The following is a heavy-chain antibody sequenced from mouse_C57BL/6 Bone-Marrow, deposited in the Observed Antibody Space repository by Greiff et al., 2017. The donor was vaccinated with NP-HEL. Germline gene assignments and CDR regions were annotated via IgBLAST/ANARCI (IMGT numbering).Heavy chain of an antibody. CDR1: GYTFTSYW. CDR3: AIYYKGFAY. D-gene: IGHD2-12*01. CDR2: IDPSDSYT. J-gene: IGHJ3*01. V-gene: IGHV1-69*01. Sequence: QVQLQQSGAELVMPGASVKLSCKASGYTFTSYWMHWVKQRPGQGLEWIGEIDPSDSYTNYNRKFKGKSTLTVDKSSSTAYMQLSSLTSEDSAVYYCAIYYKGFAYWGQGTLVTVSA.